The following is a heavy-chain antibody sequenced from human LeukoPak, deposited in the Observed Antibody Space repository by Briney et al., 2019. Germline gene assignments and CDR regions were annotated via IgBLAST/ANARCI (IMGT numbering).Heavy chain of an antibody. J-gene: IGHJ6*03. CDR2: IIPIFGTA. V-gene: IGHV1-69*06. D-gene: IGHD2-2*01. CDR1: GGTFSSYA. Sequence: SVKVSCKASGGTFSSYAISWVRQAPGQGLERMGGIIPIFGTANYAQKFQGRVTITADKSTSTAYMELSSLRSEDTAVYYCARDRGIVVVPAAMAPYYYYYMDVWGKGTTVTVSS. CDR3: ARDRGIVVVPAAMAPYYYYYMDV.